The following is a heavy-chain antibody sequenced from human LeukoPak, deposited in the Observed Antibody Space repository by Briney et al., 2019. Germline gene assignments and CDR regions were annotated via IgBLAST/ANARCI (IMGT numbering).Heavy chain of an antibody. J-gene: IGHJ3*02. CDR3: ASISSGSYYNTFDI. Sequence: SETLSLTCAVYGGSFSGYYWSWIRQPPGKGLEWIGEINHSGSTNYNPSLKSRVTISVDRSKNQFSLKLSSVTAADTAVYYCASISSGSYYNTFDIWGQGTMVTVSS. V-gene: IGHV4-34*01. CDR1: GGSFSGYY. D-gene: IGHD3-10*01. CDR2: INHSGST.